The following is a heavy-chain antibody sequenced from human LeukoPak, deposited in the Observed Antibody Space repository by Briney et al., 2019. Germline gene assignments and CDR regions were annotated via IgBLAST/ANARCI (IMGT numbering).Heavy chain of an antibody. J-gene: IGHJ4*02. CDR3: ARVYYGSGSYRSYYFDY. V-gene: IGHV4-4*02. CDR2: IYHSGST. D-gene: IGHD3-10*01. CDR1: GGSISSSNW. Sequence: SETLSLTCAVSGGSISSSNWWSWVRQPPGKGLEWIGEIYHSGSTNYNPSLKSRVTISVDTSKNQFSLKLSSVTAADTAVYYCARVYYGSGSYRSYYFDYWGQGTLVTVSS.